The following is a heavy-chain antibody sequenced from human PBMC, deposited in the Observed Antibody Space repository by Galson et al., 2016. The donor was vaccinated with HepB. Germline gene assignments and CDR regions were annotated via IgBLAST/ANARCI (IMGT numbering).Heavy chain of an antibody. D-gene: IGHD6-13*01. Sequence: SLRLSCAASRFAFDYNAMSWVRQAPGKGLEWVSAISGSGDNTYYGDSVKGRLTISRDNSKNTLYLRMNSLRTEDTAIYYCAKSPSSSRPLYFDYWGQGTLVTVSS. CDR2: ISGSGDNT. J-gene: IGHJ4*02. CDR1: RFAFDYNA. V-gene: IGHV3-23*01. CDR3: AKSPSSSRPLYFDY.